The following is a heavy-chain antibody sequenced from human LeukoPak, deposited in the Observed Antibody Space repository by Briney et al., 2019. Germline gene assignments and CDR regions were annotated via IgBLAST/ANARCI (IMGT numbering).Heavy chain of an antibody. CDR2: ISSSSSYI. Sequence: GGSLRLSCAASGFTFSSYSMNWVRQAPGEGLEWVSSISSSSSYIYYADSVKGRFTISRDNAKNSLYLQMNSQRAEDTAVYYCARSLGYCSSTSCPLDYWGQGTLVTVFS. J-gene: IGHJ4*02. CDR3: ARSLGYCSSTSCPLDY. D-gene: IGHD2-2*01. CDR1: GFTFSSYS. V-gene: IGHV3-21*01.